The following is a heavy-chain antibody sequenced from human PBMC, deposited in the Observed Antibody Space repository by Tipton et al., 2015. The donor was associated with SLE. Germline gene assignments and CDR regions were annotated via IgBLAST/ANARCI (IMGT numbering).Heavy chain of an antibody. Sequence: TLSLTCTVSGGSISSYYWAWIRQPPGKGLEWIASIYYTGNTYYNPSLKSRVTMSLDTSKNQFSLKLSSVTAADTAMYYCARVAGEGYDSSGYYQNYYYYLDVWGKGTTVAVSS. J-gene: IGHJ6*03. CDR3: ARVAGEGYDSSGYYQNYYYYLDV. CDR1: GGSISSYY. CDR2: IYYTGNT. D-gene: IGHD3-22*01. V-gene: IGHV4-39*07.